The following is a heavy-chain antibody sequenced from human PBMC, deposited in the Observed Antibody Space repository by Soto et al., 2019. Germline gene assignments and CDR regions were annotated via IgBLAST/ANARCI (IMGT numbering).Heavy chain of an antibody. Sequence: PGGSLRLSCAASGFTFSSYSMNWVRQAPGKGLEWVSYISSSSSTIYYADSVKGRFTISRDNAKNSLYLQMNSLRAEDTAVYYCARENGIHYYGSGSTYYYYYYMDVWGKGPTVTVFS. CDR3: ARENGIHYYGSGSTYYYYYYMDV. D-gene: IGHD3-10*01. CDR2: ISSSSSTI. V-gene: IGHV3-48*01. CDR1: GFTFSSYS. J-gene: IGHJ6*03.